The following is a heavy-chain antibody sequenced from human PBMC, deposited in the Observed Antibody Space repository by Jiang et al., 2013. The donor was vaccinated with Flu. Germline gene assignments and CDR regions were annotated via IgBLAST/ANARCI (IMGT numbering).Heavy chain of an antibody. CDR2: ISSSGTTI. Sequence: QLVESGGGLVQPGGSLRLSCAASGFTFSKYWMHWVRQAPGKGLEWVSYISSSGTTISYAESVKGRFTISRDNAKNSLYLQMNSLRAEDTAVYYCAKFSSSHLSACWGQGALVTVSS. CDR1: GFTFSKYW. V-gene: IGHV3-48*01. CDR3: AKFSSSHLSAC. J-gene: IGHJ4*02. D-gene: IGHD6-6*01.